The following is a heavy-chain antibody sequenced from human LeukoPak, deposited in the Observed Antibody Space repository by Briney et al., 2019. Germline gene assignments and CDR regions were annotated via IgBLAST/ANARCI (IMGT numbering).Heavy chain of an antibody. CDR2: IKSKTDGGTT. J-gene: IGHJ4*02. D-gene: IGHD2-2*01. V-gene: IGHV3-15*01. CDR1: GFTFSNAW. CDR3: TTESTYCSSTSCSSQFDY. Sequence: GGSLRLSCEASGFTFSNAWMSWVRQAPGKGLEWVGRIKSKTDGGTTDYAAPVKGRFTISRDDSKNTLYLQMNSLKTEDTAVYYCTTESTYCSSTSCSSQFDYWGQGTLVTVSS.